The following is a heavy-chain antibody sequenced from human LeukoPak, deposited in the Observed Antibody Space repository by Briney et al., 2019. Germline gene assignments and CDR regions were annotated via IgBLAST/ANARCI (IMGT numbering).Heavy chain of an antibody. V-gene: IGHV3-48*01. CDR1: RFTYSSYS. Sequence: GGSLRLSCAASRFTYSSYSMNWVRQAPGKGLEWVSYISSTSATIYYANSVKGRFTISRDNAKNSLYLQMNSLRAEDTAVYYCARAPSAGNFVLYYFDYWGQGTLVTVSS. CDR2: ISSTSATI. J-gene: IGHJ4*02. CDR3: ARAPSAGNFVLYYFDY. D-gene: IGHD3-16*02.